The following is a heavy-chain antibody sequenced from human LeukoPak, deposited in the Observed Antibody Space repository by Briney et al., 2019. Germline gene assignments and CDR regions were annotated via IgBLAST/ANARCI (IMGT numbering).Heavy chain of an antibody. CDR1: GYTFTGYY. J-gene: IGHJ4*02. Sequence: ASVKFSCKASGYTFTGYYMHWVRQAPGQRLEWMGWINPNSGGTNYAQKFQGRVTMTRDTSISTAYMELSRLRSDDTAVYYCARAAEGATGWAPFDYWGQGTLVTVSS. CDR3: ARAAEGATGWAPFDY. D-gene: IGHD1-26*01. V-gene: IGHV1-2*02. CDR2: INPNSGGT.